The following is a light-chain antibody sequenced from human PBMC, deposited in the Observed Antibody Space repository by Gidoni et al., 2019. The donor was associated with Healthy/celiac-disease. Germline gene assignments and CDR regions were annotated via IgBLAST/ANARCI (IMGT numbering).Light chain of an antibody. CDR3: TSYTSSSTLI. Sequence: QSALTQPASVSGSPGQSITISCTGTSSDVEAYNSVSWYQQHPGKAPKLMIYDVTNRPSGVSNRFSGSKSGNTASLTISGLQAEDEADYYCTSYTSSSTLIFGGGTKVTVL. CDR2: DVT. V-gene: IGLV2-14*03. CDR1: SSDVEAYNS. J-gene: IGLJ2*01.